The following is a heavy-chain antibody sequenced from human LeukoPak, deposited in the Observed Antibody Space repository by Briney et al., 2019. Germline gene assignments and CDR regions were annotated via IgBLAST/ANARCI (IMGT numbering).Heavy chain of an antibody. J-gene: IGHJ6*02. Sequence: GRSLRLSCAASGFTYSSHNMHWVRQAPGKGLEWVAVISYDGSNKYYADSVKGRFTISRDNSKNTLYLQMNSLRAEDTAVYYCAKAPHYYGSGSHLVGMDVWGQGTTVTVSS. CDR2: ISYDGSNK. V-gene: IGHV3-30*18. D-gene: IGHD3-10*01. CDR1: GFTYSSHN. CDR3: AKAPHYYGSGSHLVGMDV.